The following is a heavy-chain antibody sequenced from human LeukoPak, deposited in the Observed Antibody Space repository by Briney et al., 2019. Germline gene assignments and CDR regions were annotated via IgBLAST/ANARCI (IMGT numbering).Heavy chain of an antibody. V-gene: IGHV3-23*01. Sequence: GGSLRLSCAASGFTFSIYAMNWVRQAPGKGLEWVSSISGSDSRKYYADSVKGRFTISRDNSKNTLYLQMNGLRDEDTAVYFCANRGHIYGSLLYYFDYWGQGTLVTVSS. CDR2: ISGSDSRK. CDR1: GFTFSIYA. J-gene: IGHJ4*02. CDR3: ANRGHIYGSLLYYFDY. D-gene: IGHD5-18*01.